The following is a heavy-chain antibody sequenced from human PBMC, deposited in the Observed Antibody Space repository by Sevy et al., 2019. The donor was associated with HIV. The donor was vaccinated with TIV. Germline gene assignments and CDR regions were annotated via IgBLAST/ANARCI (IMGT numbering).Heavy chain of an antibody. CDR2: ISAANGDT. Sequence: ASMKVSCKASGYTFTSYIIYWVRQAPGQSLECMGWISAANGDTKYSQKFQGRVSFTRDTSASTAYMELSSLRSEDTAVYYCAKDFCSGGSCNSAFVYWGQGTLVTVSS. CDR3: AKDFCSGGSCNSAFVY. V-gene: IGHV1-3*01. D-gene: IGHD2-15*01. J-gene: IGHJ4*02. CDR1: GYTFTSYI.